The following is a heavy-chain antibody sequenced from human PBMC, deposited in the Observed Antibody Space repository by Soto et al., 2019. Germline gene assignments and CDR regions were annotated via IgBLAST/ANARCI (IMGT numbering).Heavy chain of an antibody. D-gene: IGHD2-15*01. J-gene: IGHJ6*02. V-gene: IGHV1-18*04. Sequence: QVQLVQSGAEVKKPGASVKVSCKASGYTFTSYGISWVRQAPGQGLEWMGWISAYNGNTNYAKKLQGRVTMTTDTSTSTDEMERSSLRSDDKAVYSCARDGVPRWFAGVVVVAVTTGYCYGMDVWGQGTTVTVSS. CDR1: GYTFTSYG. CDR3: ARDGVPRWFAGVVVVAVTTGYCYGMDV. CDR2: ISAYNGNT.